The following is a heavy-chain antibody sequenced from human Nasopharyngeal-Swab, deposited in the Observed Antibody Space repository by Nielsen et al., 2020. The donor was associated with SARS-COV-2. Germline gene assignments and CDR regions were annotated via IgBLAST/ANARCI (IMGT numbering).Heavy chain of an antibody. CDR3: ARETIFGVVITHNWFDP. D-gene: IGHD3-3*01. CDR2: ISYDGSNK. CDR1: GFTFSSYA. J-gene: IGHJ5*02. Sequence: GGSLRLSCAASGFTFSSYAMHWVRQAPGKGLEWVAVISYDGSNKYYADSVKGRFTISRDNSKNTLYLQMNNLRAEDTAVYYCARETIFGVVITHNWFDPWGQGTLVTVSS. V-gene: IGHV3-30-3*01.